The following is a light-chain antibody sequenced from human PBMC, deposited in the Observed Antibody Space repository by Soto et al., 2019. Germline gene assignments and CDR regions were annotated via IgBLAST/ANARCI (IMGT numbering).Light chain of an antibody. CDR1: QGIRNY. CDR3: QQFNTDPPLT. J-gene: IGKJ4*01. V-gene: IGKV1-9*01. Sequence: DIQLTQSPSFLSASVGDRVTITCRSSQGIRNYLAWYQQKPGKAPKVLISAASTLQSGVPSRFSGSGSGTEFTLTINSLQPEDFATYYCQQFNTDPPLTVGGGTKVDIK. CDR2: AAS.